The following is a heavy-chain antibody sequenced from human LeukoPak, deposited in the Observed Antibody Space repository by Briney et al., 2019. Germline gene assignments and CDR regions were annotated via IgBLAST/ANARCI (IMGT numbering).Heavy chain of an antibody. Sequence: GGSLRLSCAASAFTFSSYSMNWVRQAPGKGLEWDSYISSSGSTTYYADSVKGRFTISRDNAQKSLYLQMNSLRAEDTAVYYCASYCSTTSCYAVDYWGQGTLVTVSS. V-gene: IGHV3-48*01. CDR3: ASYCSTTSCYAVDY. CDR1: AFTFSSYS. CDR2: ISSSGSTT. J-gene: IGHJ4*02. D-gene: IGHD2-2*01.